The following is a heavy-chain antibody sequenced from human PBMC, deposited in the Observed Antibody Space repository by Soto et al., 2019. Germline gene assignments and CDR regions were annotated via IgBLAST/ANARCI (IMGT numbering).Heavy chain of an antibody. CDR3: ARGQEGIVATH. J-gene: IGHJ4*02. Sequence: QVQLQQWGAGLLKPSETLSLTCAVNGGSLTGYYWSWIRQPPGKGLEWIGEIKDGGSTNYSPSLRSRVTISADTPKHQFSLRLNSVTAADTAVYFCARGQEGIVATHWDQGTLVTVSS. V-gene: IGHV4-34*01. CDR2: IKDGGST. D-gene: IGHD5-12*01. CDR1: GGSLTGYY.